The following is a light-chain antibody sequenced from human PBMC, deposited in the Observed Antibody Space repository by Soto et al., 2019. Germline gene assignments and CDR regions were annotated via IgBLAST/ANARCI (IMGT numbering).Light chain of an antibody. CDR1: QSISSW. CDR3: QQYNSFLFT. Sequence: DIQLTQSPSTLSASVGDRVTITCRASQSISSWLAWYQQKPGKAPNLLIYRASSLESGVPSRFSGSGSGTEFTLTISSLQPDDFATYYCQQYNSFLFTFGPGTKVDIK. V-gene: IGKV1-5*03. J-gene: IGKJ3*01. CDR2: RAS.